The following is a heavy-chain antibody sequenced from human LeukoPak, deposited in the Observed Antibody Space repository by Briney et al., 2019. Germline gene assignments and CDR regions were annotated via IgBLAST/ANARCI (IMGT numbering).Heavy chain of an antibody. Sequence: GRSLRLSCAASGFNFDDYGMHWVRQAPGRGLEWVSGISWNSGSIGYVDSVKGRFTISRDNAKNSLYLQMNSLSTEDTAFYYCASTSGRFDYWGQGTLVTVSS. CDR3: ASTSGRFDY. D-gene: IGHD2-2*01. J-gene: IGHJ4*02. CDR1: GFNFDDYG. CDR2: ISWNSGSI. V-gene: IGHV3-9*01.